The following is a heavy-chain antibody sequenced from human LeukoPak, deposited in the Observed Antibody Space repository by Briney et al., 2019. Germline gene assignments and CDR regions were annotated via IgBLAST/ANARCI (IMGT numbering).Heavy chain of an antibody. J-gene: IGHJ4*02. D-gene: IGHD6-13*01. V-gene: IGHV3-74*01. CDR3: TRVRSSSWYDY. Sequence: GGSLRLSCATSGFTFSTSWMHWVRQAPGKGLVWVSRTSGDGTTTTYADSVKGRFTISRDNAKNTLFLQMNSLRVDDTAVYYCTRVRSSSWYDYWGQGALVTVSS. CDR1: GFTFSTSW. CDR2: TSGDGTTT.